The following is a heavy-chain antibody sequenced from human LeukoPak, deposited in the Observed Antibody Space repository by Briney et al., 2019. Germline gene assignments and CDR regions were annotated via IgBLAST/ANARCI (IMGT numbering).Heavy chain of an antibody. D-gene: IGHD6-13*01. CDR1: GFTFDDYA. J-gene: IGHJ4*02. CDR2: ISGDGGST. CDR3: AKDIAGSSWSWSLYDY. V-gene: IGHV3-43*02. Sequence: GGSLRLSCAASGFTFDDYAMHWVRQAPGKGLEWVSLISGDGGSTYYADSVKGRSTISRDNSKNSLYLQMNSLRTEDTALYYCAKDIAGSSWSWSLYDYWGQGTLVTVSS.